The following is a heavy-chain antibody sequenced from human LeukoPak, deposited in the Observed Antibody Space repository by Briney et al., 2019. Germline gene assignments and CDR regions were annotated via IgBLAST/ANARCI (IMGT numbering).Heavy chain of an antibody. D-gene: IGHD1-26*01. J-gene: IGHJ4*02. CDR3: ARTWEEYYFDY. CDR2: ISYDGSNK. CDR1: GFTFSSYA. Sequence: GGSLRLSCAASGFTFSSYAMHWVRQAPGKGLEWVAVISYDGSNKYYADSVKGRFTISRDNSKNTLYLQMNSQRAEDTAVYYCARTWEEYYFDYWGQGTLVTVSS. V-gene: IGHV3-30*04.